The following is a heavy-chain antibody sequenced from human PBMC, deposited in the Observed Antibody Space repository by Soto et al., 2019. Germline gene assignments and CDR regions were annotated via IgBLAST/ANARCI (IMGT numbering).Heavy chain of an antibody. V-gene: IGHV4-31*03. CDR2: VYYSGST. D-gene: IGHD6-6*01. Sequence: QVQLQESGPGLVNPSQTLSITCTVSGGSISSGGYYWSLIRQHPGKGLEWIGYVYYSGSTYYNPSLKSRVTIAVHTSKNQHSLKLSSETAADTAGYYCARDRLMGSGYSGSRLDPLGQGPLVTVSS. CDR1: GGSISSGGYY. J-gene: IGHJ5*02. CDR3: ARDRLMGSGYSGSRLDP.